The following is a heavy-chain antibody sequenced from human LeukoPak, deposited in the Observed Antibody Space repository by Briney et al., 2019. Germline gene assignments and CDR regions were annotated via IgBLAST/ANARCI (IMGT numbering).Heavy chain of an antibody. Sequence: SETLSLTCAVYGGSFSGYYWSWIRQPPGKGLEWIGEINHSGSTNYNPSLKSRVTIPVDTSKNQFSLKLSSVTAADTAVYYCARGKRYCSSTSCYRGAFDIWGQGTMVTVSS. J-gene: IGHJ3*02. CDR2: INHSGST. CDR3: ARGKRYCSSTSCYRGAFDI. D-gene: IGHD2-2*01. CDR1: GGSFSGYY. V-gene: IGHV4-34*01.